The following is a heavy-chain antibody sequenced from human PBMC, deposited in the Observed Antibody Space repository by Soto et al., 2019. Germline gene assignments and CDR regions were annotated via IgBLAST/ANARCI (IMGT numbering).Heavy chain of an antibody. Sequence: VGSLRLSCASSVIPFSNTWMSCVRHSPGKGLEWVGRIKSKTDGGIADYTPPVKGRFTVSRDDSTNTVYLRMNSLRIEDTAVYYCTTDPYHWDAFNVWGQGTMVTVSS. D-gene: IGHD1-1*01. CDR1: VIPFSNTW. J-gene: IGHJ3*01. CDR2: IKSKTDGGIA. CDR3: TTDPYHWDAFNV. V-gene: IGHV3-15*01.